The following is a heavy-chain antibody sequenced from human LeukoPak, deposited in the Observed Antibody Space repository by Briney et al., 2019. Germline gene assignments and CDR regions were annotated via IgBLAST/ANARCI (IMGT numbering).Heavy chain of an antibody. J-gene: IGHJ6*02. Sequence: SETLSLTCTVSGGSISSYSWSWIRQPPGKGLEWIGSIYYSGSTYYNPSLKSRVTISVDTSKNQFSLKLSSVTAADTAVYYCARRSSSGWYFYYYYYGMDVWGQGTTVTVSS. CDR2: IYYSGST. CDR3: ARRSSSGWYFYYYYYGMDV. CDR1: GGSISSYS. D-gene: IGHD6-19*01. V-gene: IGHV4-39*01.